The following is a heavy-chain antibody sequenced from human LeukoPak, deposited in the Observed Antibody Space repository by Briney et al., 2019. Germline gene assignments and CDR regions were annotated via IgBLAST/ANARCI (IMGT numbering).Heavy chain of an antibody. D-gene: IGHD2-21*02. CDR2: LNEEGRYI. J-gene: IGHJ4*02. V-gene: IGHV3-74*01. CDR1: GFTFRSYW. Sequence: GGSLRLSCAASGFTFRSYWMHGVRHRRGKGVVGVSRLNEEGRYIEYADSVKGRFTISRENDKNTLYLQMNSLRVEHTAVYYCVRGSRDWAGTDYWGQGTLVTVSS. CDR3: VRGSRDWAGTDY.